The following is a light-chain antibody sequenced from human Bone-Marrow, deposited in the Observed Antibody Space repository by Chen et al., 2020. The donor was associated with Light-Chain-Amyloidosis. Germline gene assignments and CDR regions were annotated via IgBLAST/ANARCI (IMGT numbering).Light chain of an antibody. Sequence: SYVLTQPSSVSVAPGQTATIACGGNNIGSTSVHWYQQTPGQAPLLVVYDDSDRPSGIPERLAGANSGNTASLTISRVEGGDEGDYYGQVWDRRRDRPGFGGGTKLTVL. CDR1: NIGSTS. J-gene: IGLJ3*02. V-gene: IGLV3-21*02. CDR3: QVWDRRRDRPG. CDR2: DDS.